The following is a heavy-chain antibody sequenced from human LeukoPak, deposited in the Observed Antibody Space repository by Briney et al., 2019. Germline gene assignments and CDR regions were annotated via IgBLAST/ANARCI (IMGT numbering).Heavy chain of an antibody. J-gene: IGHJ4*02. CDR1: GFAFNTYW. D-gene: IGHD6-19*01. CDR2: IKQDGSGE. V-gene: IGHV3-7*04. CDR3: ARGRYTSGWYPDYFDY. Sequence: GGSLRLSCAASGFAFNTYWMSWVRQAPGQGLEWVANIKQDGSGEYHVDSVRGRFTISRDNAKYSLYLQMNSLRAEDTAIYYCARGRYTSGWYPDYFDYWGQGTLVSVSS.